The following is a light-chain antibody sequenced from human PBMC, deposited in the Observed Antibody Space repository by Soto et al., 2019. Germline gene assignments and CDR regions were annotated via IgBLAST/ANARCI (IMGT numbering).Light chain of an antibody. CDR2: GAS. Sequence: EIVMTQSPATLSVSPGERATLSCRASQSVSINLAWYQQKPGQARRLLIYGASTRATGIPARFSGSWSGTEFTLTISSLQSEDFAVYYCQQYNNWPPTFGQGTKVEIK. CDR1: QSVSIN. V-gene: IGKV3-15*01. J-gene: IGKJ1*01. CDR3: QQYNNWPPT.